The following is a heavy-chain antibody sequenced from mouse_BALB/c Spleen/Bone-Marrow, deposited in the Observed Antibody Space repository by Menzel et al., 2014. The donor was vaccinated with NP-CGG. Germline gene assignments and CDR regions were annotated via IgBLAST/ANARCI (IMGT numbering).Heavy chain of an antibody. CDR2: ILPGSGST. CDR3: ARTMIRGYFDV. CDR1: GYPFSSDW. J-gene: IGHJ1*01. V-gene: IGHV1-9*01. D-gene: IGHD2-4*01. Sequence: VQLQQSGADLMKPGASIKISCKATGYPFSSDWIEWVKQRPGHGLEWIGEILPGSGSTNYNEKFKGKATFTADTSSNTAYMQLSSLTSEDSAVYYCARTMIRGYFDVWGAGTPVTVSS.